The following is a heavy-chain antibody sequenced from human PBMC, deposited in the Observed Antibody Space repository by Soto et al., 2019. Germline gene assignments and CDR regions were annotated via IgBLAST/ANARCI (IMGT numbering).Heavy chain of an antibody. J-gene: IGHJ6*02. Sequence: AETLSLSCAVYGGSFSGYYWSWIRQPPGKGLEWIGEINHSGSTNYNPSLKSRVTISVDTSKNQFSLKLSSVTAADTAVYYCARVLEPGGQNYYYGMDVWAQGTTVTVSS. CDR2: INHSGST. D-gene: IGHD3-3*01. CDR1: GGSFSGYY. V-gene: IGHV4-34*01. CDR3: ARVLEPGGQNYYYGMDV.